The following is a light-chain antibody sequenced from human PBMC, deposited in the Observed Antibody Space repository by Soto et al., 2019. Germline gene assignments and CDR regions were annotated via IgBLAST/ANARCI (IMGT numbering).Light chain of an antibody. V-gene: IGLV2-14*01. CDR3: SSYTTSSTLYV. J-gene: IGLJ1*01. Sequence: QSALTQPASVSGSPGQSISISCTGTSSDIGTYDFVSWYQQSPGKAPKLMIYDVRNRPSGVSNRLSGSKSGNTASLTISGLQAEDEADYYCSSYTTSSTLYVFGTGTKLTVL. CDR1: SSDIGTYDF. CDR2: DVR.